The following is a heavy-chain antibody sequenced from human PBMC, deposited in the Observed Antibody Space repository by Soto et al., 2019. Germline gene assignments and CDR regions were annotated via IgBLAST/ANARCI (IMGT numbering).Heavy chain of an antibody. CDR2: ISYDGSNT. J-gene: IGHJ4*02. CDR1: GFTFSTYA. CDR3: ARDQGRSITCQLDY. V-gene: IGHV3-30-3*01. D-gene: IGHD2-2*01. Sequence: GGSLRLSCAVSGFTFSTYAMHWVRQAPGKGLEWVTVISYDGSNTYYADSVKGRFTISRDNMLYLQMNSLRAEDTAVYYCARDQGRSITCQLDYWGQGTLVTVSS.